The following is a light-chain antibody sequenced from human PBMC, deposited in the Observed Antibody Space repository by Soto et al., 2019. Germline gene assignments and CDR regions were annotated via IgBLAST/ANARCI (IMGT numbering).Light chain of an antibody. Sequence: EIVLTQSPGTLSLSPGEGATLSCRASQTVSSSFLAWYQQKAGQAPRLLIYGASSRATGIPDRFSGSGSGTDSTLTITRLEPEDFAVYYCQQYGSSPGTFGQGTKVEIK. CDR1: QTVSSSF. CDR3: QQYGSSPGT. V-gene: IGKV3-20*01. J-gene: IGKJ1*01. CDR2: GAS.